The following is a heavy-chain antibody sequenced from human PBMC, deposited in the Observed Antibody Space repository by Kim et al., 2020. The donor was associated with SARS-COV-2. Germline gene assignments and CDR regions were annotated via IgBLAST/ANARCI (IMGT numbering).Heavy chain of an antibody. V-gene: IGHV4-34*01. Sequence: SETLSLTCAVYGGSFSGYYWSWIRQPPGKGLEWIGEINHSGSTNYNPSLKSRVTISVDTSKNQFSLKLSSVTAADTAVYYCAGRLLWFGEFDYWGQGTLVTVSS. CDR1: GGSFSGYY. J-gene: IGHJ4*02. D-gene: IGHD3-10*01. CDR3: AGRLLWFGEFDY. CDR2: INHSGST.